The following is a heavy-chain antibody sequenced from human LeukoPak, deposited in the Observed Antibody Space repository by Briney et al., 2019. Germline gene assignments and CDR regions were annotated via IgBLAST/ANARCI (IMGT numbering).Heavy chain of an antibody. J-gene: IGHJ4*02. Sequence: PGGSLRLSCAASGFTFSTYSMNWVRQAPGKGLEWVSSITSSSTSIYFADSVKGRFTISRDNAKNSLYLQMNSLRAEDTAVYYCAKDAPIITTPPWYFDYWGQGTLVTVSS. D-gene: IGHD3-3*01. CDR2: ITSSSTSI. V-gene: IGHV3-21*04. CDR3: AKDAPIITTPPWYFDY. CDR1: GFTFSTYS.